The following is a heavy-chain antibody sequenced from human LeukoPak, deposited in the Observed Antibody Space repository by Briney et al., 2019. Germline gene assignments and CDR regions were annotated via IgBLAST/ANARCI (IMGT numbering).Heavy chain of an antibody. CDR3: ARESYWRSSGKGFDY. CDR2: INWNGGST. V-gene: IGHV3-20*04. D-gene: IGHD1-1*01. J-gene: IGHJ4*02. CDR1: GFTFDDYG. Sequence: RTGGSLRLSCAASGFTFDDYGMSWVRHAPGKGLEWVSGINWNGGSTGYADSVKGRFTISRDNAKNSLYLQMNSLRDDDTAVYYCARESYWRSSGKGFDYWGQGTLVTVSS.